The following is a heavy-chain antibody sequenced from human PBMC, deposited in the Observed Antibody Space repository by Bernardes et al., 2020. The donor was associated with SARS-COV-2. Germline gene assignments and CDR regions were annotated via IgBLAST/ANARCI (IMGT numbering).Heavy chain of an antibody. V-gene: IGHV2-5*01. D-gene: IGHD1-26*01. J-gene: IGHJ5*02. Sequence: SGPTLVKPTQTLTLTCTFSWFSLSTSGVAVGWIRQPPGKALEWLSLIYSYDDKRYSPALKNILTITKDTSKNQVVLTVTNVEPLDTATYFCEHRRPRTWEGDGCDPWGQGTLVTVSS. CDR1: WFSLSTSGVA. CDR2: IYSYDDK. CDR3: EHRRPRTWEGDGCDP.